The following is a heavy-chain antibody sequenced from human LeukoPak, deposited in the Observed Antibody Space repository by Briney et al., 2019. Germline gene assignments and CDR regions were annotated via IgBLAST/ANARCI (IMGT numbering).Heavy chain of an antibody. J-gene: IGHJ5*02. CDR2: INTNTGNP. V-gene: IGHV7-4-1*02. CDR1: GYTFTSYY. CDR3: AREVVVVPTNWFDP. Sequence: ASVKVSCKASGYTFTSYYMQWVRQAPGQGLEWMGWINTNTGNPTYAQGFTGRFVFSLDTSVSTAYLQISSLKAEDTAVYYCAREVVVVPTNWFDPWGQGTLVTVSS. D-gene: IGHD2-2*01.